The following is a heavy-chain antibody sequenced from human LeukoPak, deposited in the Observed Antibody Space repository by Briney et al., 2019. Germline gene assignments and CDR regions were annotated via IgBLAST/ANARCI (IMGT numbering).Heavy chain of an antibody. CDR2: IYYSGST. CDR3: ARSQAPAAERD. CDR1: GDSISSSSYY. Sequence: SETLSLTCTVSGDSISSSSYYWGWIRQPPGKGLEWIGSIYYSGSTYYNPSLKSRDNPSLKSRVTISVDTSKNQFSLKLSSVTAADTAVYYCARSQAPAAERDWDQGTLVTVSS. D-gene: IGHD2-2*01. J-gene: IGHJ4*02. V-gene: IGHV4-39*07.